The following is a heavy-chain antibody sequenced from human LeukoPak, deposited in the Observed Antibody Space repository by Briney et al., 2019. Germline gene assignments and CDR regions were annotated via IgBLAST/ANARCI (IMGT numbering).Heavy chain of an antibody. CDR2: TYYRSKWYN. J-gene: IGHJ5*02. D-gene: IGHD6-6*01. V-gene: IGHV6-1*01. Sequence: LQTLSLTCAISGDSASSNSAAWNWISQSPSSGLEWLGTTYYRSKWYNDYAVSVKSRITINPDTYKNQFSLQLNSVTPEDTAVYYCARSGAAPRVNWFDPWGQGTLVTVSS. CDR1: GDSASSNSAA. CDR3: ARSGAAPRVNWFDP.